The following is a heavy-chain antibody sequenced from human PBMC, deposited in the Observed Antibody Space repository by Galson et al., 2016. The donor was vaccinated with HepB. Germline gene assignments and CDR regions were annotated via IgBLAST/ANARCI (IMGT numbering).Heavy chain of an antibody. Sequence: ETLSLTCGVSGGTFSGHSWSWVRQPPGKALEWIGEIDWRGQTVYNSSLASRVTIAVDTSRDQVSLALTFVTAADTAVYYCARNFFSGAGKGGRRVYSSAMDVWGRGTTVTVSS. CDR1: GGTFSGHS. D-gene: IGHD5/OR15-5a*01. J-gene: IGHJ6*02. CDR3: ARNFFSGAGKGGRRVYSSAMDV. CDR2: IDWRGQT. V-gene: IGHV4-34*01.